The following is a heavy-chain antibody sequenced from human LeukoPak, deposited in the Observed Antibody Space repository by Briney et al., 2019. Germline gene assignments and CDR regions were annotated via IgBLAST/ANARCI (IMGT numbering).Heavy chain of an antibody. J-gene: IGHJ3*02. CDR1: GFMFGDYA. V-gene: IGHV3-9*01. D-gene: IGHD5-12*01. CDR2: ITWNSGDI. CDR3: ARRGGIVATDSGADAFDI. Sequence: PGRSLRLSCAASGFMFGDYAMHWVRQAPGKGLEWVSGITWNSGDIGYADSVKGRFTISRDNAKNSRYLEMNSLRAEDTALYYCARRGGIVATDSGADAFDIWGRGTMVSVSS.